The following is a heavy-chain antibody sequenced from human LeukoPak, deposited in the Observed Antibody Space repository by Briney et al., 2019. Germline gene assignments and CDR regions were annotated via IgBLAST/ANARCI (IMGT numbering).Heavy chain of an antibody. V-gene: IGHV5-51*01. CDR2: IYPGDSDT. CDR3: ARALSLAYCGGDCCIWFDP. J-gene: IGHJ5*02. Sequence: PGESLKISCKGSGYSFTSYWIGWVRQMPGKGLEWMGIIYPGDSDTRYSPSFQGQVTISADKSISTAYLQWSSLKASDTAMYYCARALSLAYCGGDCCIWFDPWGQGTLVTVSS. D-gene: IGHD2-21*02. CDR1: GYSFTSYW.